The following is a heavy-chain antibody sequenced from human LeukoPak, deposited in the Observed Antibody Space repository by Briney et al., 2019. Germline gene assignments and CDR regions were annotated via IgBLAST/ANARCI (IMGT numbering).Heavy chain of an antibody. CDR2: ISGSGGST. D-gene: IGHD2-15*01. V-gene: IGHV3-23*01. CDR1: GFTFSSSA. Sequence: GGSLRLSCAASGFTFSSSAMSWVRQVPGKGLEWVSAISGSGGSTYYADSVKGRFTISRDNSKNTLYLQMNSLRAEDTAVYYCARSPGGGFDIWGQGTMVTVSS. J-gene: IGHJ3*02. CDR3: ARSPGGGFDI.